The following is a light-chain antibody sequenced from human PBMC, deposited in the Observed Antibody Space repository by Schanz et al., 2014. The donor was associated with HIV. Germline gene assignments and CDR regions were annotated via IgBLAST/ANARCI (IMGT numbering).Light chain of an antibody. Sequence: QSALTQPASVSGSPGQSITISCTGTSSDVGSYNLVSWYQQHPGKAPKLMIYDVNNRPSGVSNRFSGSKSGNTASLTISGLQAEDEADYYCSSYTSSSTHVVFGGGTKVTVL. CDR2: DVN. CDR3: SSYTSSSTHVV. CDR1: SSDVGSYNL. J-gene: IGLJ2*01. V-gene: IGLV2-14*02.